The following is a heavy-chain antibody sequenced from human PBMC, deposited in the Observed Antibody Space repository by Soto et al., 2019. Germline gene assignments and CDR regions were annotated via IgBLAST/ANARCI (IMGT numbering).Heavy chain of an antibody. CDR2: INSDGRST. CDR3: ARVRYGYQTPAFDI. Sequence: GGSLRLSFAASGFTFNNYGIHWGGQAPGKGLVGVSGINSDGRSTNYADSVKGRFTISRDNAQNTLSLKLKSLRAGDTAVYFFARVRYGYQTPAFDICGQRTPHTVS. CDR1: GFTFNNYG. V-gene: IGHV3-74*01. J-gene: IGHJ3*02. D-gene: IGHD5-12*01.